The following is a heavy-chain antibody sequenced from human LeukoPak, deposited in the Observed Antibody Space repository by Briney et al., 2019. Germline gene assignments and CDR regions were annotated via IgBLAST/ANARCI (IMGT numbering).Heavy chain of an antibody. Sequence: TGGSLRLSCAASGFTFSNAWMSWVRQAPGKGLEWVGRIKSKTDGGTTDYAAPVKGRFTISRDDSKNTLYLQMNSLKTEDTAVYYCTTGLSPYYDFWSGRDLFDYWGQGTLVTVSS. CDR3: TTGLSPYYDFWSGRDLFDY. J-gene: IGHJ4*02. V-gene: IGHV3-15*01. CDR2: IKSKTDGGTT. CDR1: GFTFSNAW. D-gene: IGHD3-3*01.